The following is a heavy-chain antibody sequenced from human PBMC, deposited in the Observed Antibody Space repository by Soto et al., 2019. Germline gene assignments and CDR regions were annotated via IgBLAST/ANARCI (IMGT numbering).Heavy chain of an antibody. V-gene: IGHV4-59*08. J-gene: IGHJ4*02. CDR3: ARYKRMIADF. CDR1: GDSVSGNY. D-gene: IGHD3-22*01. CDR2: MYYSGGA. Sequence: SETLSLTCTVSGDSVSGNYWSWIRQPPGKQLEWIGYMYYSGGANYNPSLKSRVTMSVDTSMNQFSLTLSSASAADTAMYYRARYKRMIADFWGQGILVTVSS.